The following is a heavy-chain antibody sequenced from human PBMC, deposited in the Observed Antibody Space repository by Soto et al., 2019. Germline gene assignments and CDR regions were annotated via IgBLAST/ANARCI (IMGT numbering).Heavy chain of an antibody. D-gene: IGHD3-10*01. CDR2: IYYSGIT. V-gene: IGHV4-39*02. CDR3: AREVGLYYYYYYGMDV. J-gene: IGHJ6*02. Sequence: SETLSLTCTVSGGSISSSGYDWGWVRQPPGKGLEWSGSIYYSGITYYNPSLKSRVTISVDTSKNQFSLKLSSVTAADTAVYYCAREVGLYYYYYYGMDVWGQGTTVT. CDR1: GGSISSSGYD.